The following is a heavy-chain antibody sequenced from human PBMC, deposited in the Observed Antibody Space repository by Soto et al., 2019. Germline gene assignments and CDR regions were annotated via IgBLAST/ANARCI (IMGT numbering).Heavy chain of an antibody. CDR2: IYPGDSDT. Sequence: GESLKISCKGSGYSFTSYWIGWVRQMPGKGLEWMGIIYPGDSDTRYSPSFQGQVTISADKSISTAYPQWSSLKASDTAMYYCARQGVVQLERRPDAFDIWGQGTMVTVSS. CDR1: GYSFTSYW. CDR3: ARQGVVQLERRPDAFDI. D-gene: IGHD1-1*01. J-gene: IGHJ3*02. V-gene: IGHV5-51*01.